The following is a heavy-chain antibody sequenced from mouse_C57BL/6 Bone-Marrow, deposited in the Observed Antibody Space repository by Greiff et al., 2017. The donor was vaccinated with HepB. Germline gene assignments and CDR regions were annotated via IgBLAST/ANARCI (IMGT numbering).Heavy chain of an antibody. CDR3: AREGFTVVFDY. V-gene: IGHV1-50*01. Sequence: QVQLQQPGAELVKPGASVKLSCKASGYTFTSYWMQWVKQRPGQGLEWIGEIDPSDSYTNYNQKFKGKATLTVDTSSSTAYMQLSSLTSEDSAVYYCAREGFTVVFDYWGQGTTLTVSS. D-gene: IGHD1-1*01. J-gene: IGHJ2*01. CDR2: IDPSDSYT. CDR1: GYTFTSYW.